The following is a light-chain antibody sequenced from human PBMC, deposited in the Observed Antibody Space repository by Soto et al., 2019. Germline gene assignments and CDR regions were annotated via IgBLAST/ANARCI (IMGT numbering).Light chain of an antibody. J-gene: IGKJ1*01. V-gene: IGKV3-15*01. CDR2: GSS. CDR1: QSVSSN. CDR3: QQHNNWPWT. Sequence: EIVMTQSPATLSVSPGEKGTLSCRASQSVSSNLAWYQQKPGQAPRLLIYGSSTRATGIPARFSGSGSGTEFTLTISSLQSEDFAVYYCQQHNNWPWTFGQGTKVEIK.